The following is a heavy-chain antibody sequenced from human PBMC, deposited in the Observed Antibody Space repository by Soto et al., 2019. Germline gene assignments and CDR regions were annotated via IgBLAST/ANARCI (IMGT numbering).Heavy chain of an antibody. V-gene: IGHV1-18*01. J-gene: IGHJ5*01. Sequence: QVQLVQSGPEVKKPGASVKVSCKASGYTFTNYGFNWVRQAPGQGLEWMGWISAYNGHTKSSQIFQARVIMTTDTSTSTAYMALRSLTSDDTAVYSCAREGAGPTPLGSWGRGTLVTVSS. CDR1: GYTFTNYG. CDR2: ISAYNGHT. CDR3: AREGAGPTPLGS.